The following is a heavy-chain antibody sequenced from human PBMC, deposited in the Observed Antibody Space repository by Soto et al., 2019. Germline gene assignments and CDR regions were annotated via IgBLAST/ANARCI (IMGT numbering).Heavy chain of an antibody. CDR3: ARRGCCSAYNLAHGIKLLAFDL. V-gene: IGHV4-4*07. Sequence: ETLSLTCTVPGGSLNTVYCNWLRQPPENGLDWIGRIFPSGSTSFNASLESRVAXSGDTSKNHFYLNLSSVTAADXALYYRARRGCCSAYNLAHGIKLLAFDLLGQGALVTVCS. CDR1: GGSLNTVY. J-gene: IGHJ4*02. D-gene: IGHD5-12*01. CDR2: IFPSGST.